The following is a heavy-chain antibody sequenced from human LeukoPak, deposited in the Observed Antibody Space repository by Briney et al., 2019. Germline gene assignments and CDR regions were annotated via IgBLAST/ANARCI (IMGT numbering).Heavy chain of an antibody. CDR1: GGSISSSSYY. V-gene: IGHV4-39*07. CDR3: ARDSDNYVNGAFDI. D-gene: IGHD4-11*01. J-gene: IGHJ3*02. CDR2: IYYSGST. Sequence: SESLSLTCTVSGGSISSSSYYWGWIRQPPGKGLEWFGSIYYSGSTYYNPSLKSRVTISVDTSKNQFSLKLSSVNAADTAVYYCARDSDNYVNGAFDIWGQGTMVTVSS.